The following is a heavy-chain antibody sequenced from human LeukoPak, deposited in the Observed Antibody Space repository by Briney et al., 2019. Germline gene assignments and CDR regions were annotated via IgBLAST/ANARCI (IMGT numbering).Heavy chain of an antibody. CDR1: GGFISSSSYY. Sequence: SETLSLTCTVSGGFISSSSYYWGWIRQPPGKGLEWIGNIYYSGSTYYNPSLKSRVTISVDTSKNEFSLKLSSVTAADTAVYYCARDSQRGYCSSSSCLNWFDPWGQGTLVTVSA. J-gene: IGHJ5*02. CDR2: IYYSGST. D-gene: IGHD2-2*01. CDR3: ARDSQRGYCSSSSCLNWFDP. V-gene: IGHV4-39*07.